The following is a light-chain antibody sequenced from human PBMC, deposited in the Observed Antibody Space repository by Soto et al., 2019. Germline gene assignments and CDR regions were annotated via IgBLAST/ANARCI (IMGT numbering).Light chain of an antibody. Sequence: QPVLTQPASVSGSPGQSITISCTGTSSDVGAYNYVSWYQQHPGKAPKLMIFEVSDRPSGVSNRFSGSKSGNTASQTISGLQADDEADYYCSSYTSSNTLVFGRGTQLTVL. J-gene: IGLJ2*01. CDR3: SSYTSSNTLV. CDR1: SSDVGAYNY. CDR2: EVS. V-gene: IGLV2-14*01.